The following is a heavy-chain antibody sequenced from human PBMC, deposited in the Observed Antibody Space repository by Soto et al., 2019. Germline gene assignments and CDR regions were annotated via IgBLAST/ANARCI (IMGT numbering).Heavy chain of an antibody. CDR2: ISYDGSDK. CDR1: GFTFSYYA. J-gene: IGHJ4*02. V-gene: IGHV3-30*18. Sequence: QAQLVESGGGVVQPGRSLRLSCAASGFTFSYYAMHWVRQAPGKGLEWVAVISYDGSDKYYADSVKGRFTISRDNSKNTLNLQMNSLRADDTAVYYCAKGLGELSPESFDYWGQGTLITVSS. D-gene: IGHD3-16*02. CDR3: AKGLGELSPESFDY.